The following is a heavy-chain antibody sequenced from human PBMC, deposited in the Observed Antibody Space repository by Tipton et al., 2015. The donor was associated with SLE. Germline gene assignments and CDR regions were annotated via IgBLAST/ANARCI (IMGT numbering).Heavy chain of an antibody. CDR2: IYYSGST. CDR3: ARSRYSSGWVDAFDI. V-gene: IGHV4-59*07. D-gene: IGHD6-19*01. J-gene: IGHJ3*02. CDR1: GGSISSYY. Sequence: TLSLTCTVSGGSISSYYWSWIRQPPGKGLEWIGYIYYSGSTNYNPSLKSRVTISVDTSKNQFSLKLSSVTAADTAVYYCARSRYSSGWVDAFDIWGQGTMVTVSS.